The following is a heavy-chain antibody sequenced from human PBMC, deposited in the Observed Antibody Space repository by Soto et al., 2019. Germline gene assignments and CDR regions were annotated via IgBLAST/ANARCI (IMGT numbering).Heavy chain of an antibody. CDR1: GFTFSSYA. CDR2: ISYDGSNK. D-gene: IGHD2-15*01. CDR3: ARDACSGGSCSSAFYGMDV. Sequence: QVQLVESGGGVVQPGRSLRLSCAASGFTFSSYAMHWVRQAPGKGLEWVAVISYDGSNKYYADSVKGRFTISRDNSKNMLYLQMNSLRAEDTAVYYCARDACSGGSCSSAFYGMDVWGQGTTVTVSS. J-gene: IGHJ6*02. V-gene: IGHV3-30-3*01.